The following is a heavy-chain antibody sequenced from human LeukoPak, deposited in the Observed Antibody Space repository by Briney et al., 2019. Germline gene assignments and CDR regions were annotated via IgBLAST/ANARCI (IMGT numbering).Heavy chain of an antibody. V-gene: IGHV4-39*01. CDR3: ARHKYGDPFDY. Sequence: PSETLSLTCTVSGGSISSSSYYWGWIRQPPGKGLEWIGSIYYSGSTYYNPYLKSRVTISVDTSKNQFSLKLSSVTAADTAVYYCARHKYGDPFDYWGQGTLVTVSS. J-gene: IGHJ4*02. CDR2: IYYSGST. D-gene: IGHD4-17*01. CDR1: GGSISSSSYY.